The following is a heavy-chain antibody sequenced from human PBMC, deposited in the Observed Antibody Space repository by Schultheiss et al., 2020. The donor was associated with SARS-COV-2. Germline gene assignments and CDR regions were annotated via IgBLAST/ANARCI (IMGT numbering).Heavy chain of an antibody. CDR3: ARDLSGSYTLGYYYGMDV. CDR2: IYYSGST. D-gene: IGHD3-10*01. J-gene: IGHJ6*02. Sequence: SETLSLTCAVYGGSFSGYYWSWIRQPPGKGLEWIGYIYYSGSTNYNPSLKSRVTISVDTSKNQFSLKLSSVTAADTAVYYCARDLSGSYTLGYYYGMDVWGQGTTVTVSS. V-gene: IGHV4-34*11. CDR1: GGSFSGYY.